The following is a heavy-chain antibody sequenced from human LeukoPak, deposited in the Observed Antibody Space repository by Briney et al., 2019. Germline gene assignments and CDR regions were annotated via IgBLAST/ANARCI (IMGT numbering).Heavy chain of an antibody. CDR1: GGSFSGCY. V-gene: IGHV4-34*01. D-gene: IGHD6-6*01. J-gene: IGHJ4*02. CDR2: INHSGST. Sequence: SETLSLTCAVYGGSFSGCYWSWIRQPPGKGLEWIGEINHSGSTNYNPSLKSRVTISVDTSKNQFSLKLSSVTAADTAVYYCARRIKGAAHVYYFDYWGQGTLVTVSS. CDR3: ARRIKGAAHVYYFDY.